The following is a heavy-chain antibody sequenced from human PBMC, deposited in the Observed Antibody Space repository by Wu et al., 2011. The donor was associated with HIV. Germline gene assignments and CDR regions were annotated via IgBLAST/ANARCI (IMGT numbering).Heavy chain of an antibody. CDR2: ISGYNGNT. CDR1: GYTFTNYG. CDR3: ARPYCSGGSCYFEYFQH. V-gene: IGHV1-18*01. J-gene: IGHJ1*01. Sequence: QVQLVQSGAEVKKPGASVKVSCKASGYTFTNYGISWVRQAPGQGLEWMGWISGYNGNTNYVQKLQGRVTMTTDTSTSAAYMELRSLRSDDTAVYYCARPYCSGGSCYFEYFQHWGQGTLVTASS. D-gene: IGHD2-15*01.